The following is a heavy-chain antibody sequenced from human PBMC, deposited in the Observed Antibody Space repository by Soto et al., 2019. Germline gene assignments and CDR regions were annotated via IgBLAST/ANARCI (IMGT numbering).Heavy chain of an antibody. CDR2: IGGSGHST. V-gene: IGHV3-23*01. J-gene: IGHJ5*02. Sequence: EVQLLESGGGLVQPGGSLRLSCAASGFTFSSYAMSWVRQAPGKGLEWVSAIGGSGHSTYYADSVKGRFTISRDNSKNTMYLQMNSLRAEYTAVYYCAKDRTVVVPAAMGNWFDPWGQRNLVTVSS. CDR3: AKDRTVVVPAAMGNWFDP. D-gene: IGHD2-2*01. CDR1: GFTFSSYA.